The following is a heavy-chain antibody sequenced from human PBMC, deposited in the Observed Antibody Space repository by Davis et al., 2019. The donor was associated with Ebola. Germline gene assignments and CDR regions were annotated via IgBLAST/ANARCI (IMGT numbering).Heavy chain of an antibody. CDR3: AALSGSYVGVNY. V-gene: IGHV4-39*01. J-gene: IGHJ4*02. CDR1: GGSISSSSYY. Sequence: GSLRLSCTVSGGSISSSSYYWGWIRQPPGKGLEWIGSIYYSGSTYYNPSLKSRVTISVDTSKNQFSLKLSSVTAADTAVYYCAALSGSYVGVNYWGQGTLVTVSS. D-gene: IGHD1-26*01. CDR2: IYYSGST.